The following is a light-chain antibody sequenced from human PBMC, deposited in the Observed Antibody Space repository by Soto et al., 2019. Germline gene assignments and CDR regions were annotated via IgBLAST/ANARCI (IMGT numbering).Light chain of an antibody. CDR1: QSVTSNS. Sequence: EIVLTQSPGTLSLSSGERATLSCRASQSVTSNSLAWYQQRPGQAPRLLIYGTSTRATGIPDRFSGSGSGTDFTLIISRLEPEDFAMYYCKQYGTSPCTFGQGTRLEIK. V-gene: IGKV3-20*01. CDR3: KQYGTSPCT. CDR2: GTS. J-gene: IGKJ2*02.